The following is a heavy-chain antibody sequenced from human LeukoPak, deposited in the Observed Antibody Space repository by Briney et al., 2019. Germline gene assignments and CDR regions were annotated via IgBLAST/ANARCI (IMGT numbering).Heavy chain of an antibody. J-gene: IGHJ3*02. D-gene: IGHD2-2*01. Sequence: RSLRLSCAASGFTFSSYAMHWVRQAPGKGLEWVAVISYDGSNKYYADSVKGRFTISRDNSKNTLYLQMNSLRAEDTAVYYCARERLYCSSTSCYSRGPSIDAFDIWGQGTMVTVSS. CDR3: ARERLYCSSTSCYSRGPSIDAFDI. V-gene: IGHV3-30*04. CDR1: GFTFSSYA. CDR2: ISYDGSNK.